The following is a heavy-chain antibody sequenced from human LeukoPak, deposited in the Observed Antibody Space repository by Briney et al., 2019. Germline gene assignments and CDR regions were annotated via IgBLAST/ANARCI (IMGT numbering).Heavy chain of an antibody. CDR2: ISSGSSYI. CDR3: ATYSSSYFDY. D-gene: IGHD6-6*01. Sequence: GGSLRLSCAASGFTFSSYTMNWVRQAPGKGLEWVSSISSGSSYIYYADSVKGRFTISRDNAKNSLYLQMNSLRAEATAVYYCATYSSSYFDYWGQGTLVTVSS. V-gene: IGHV3-21*01. J-gene: IGHJ4*02. CDR1: GFTFSSYT.